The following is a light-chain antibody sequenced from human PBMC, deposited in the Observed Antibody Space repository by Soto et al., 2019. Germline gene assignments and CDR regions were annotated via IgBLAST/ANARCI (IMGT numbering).Light chain of an antibody. CDR1: QSISNY. CDR3: QQYNSYSWT. Sequence: DIQMTQSPSTLSASVGDRVTIACRASQSISNYLAWYQQKPGKAPKLLIYKASSLESGVPSRFSGSGSETEFTLTISSLQPDDFATYYCQQYNSYSWTFGQGTKVDIK. J-gene: IGKJ1*01. V-gene: IGKV1-5*03. CDR2: KAS.